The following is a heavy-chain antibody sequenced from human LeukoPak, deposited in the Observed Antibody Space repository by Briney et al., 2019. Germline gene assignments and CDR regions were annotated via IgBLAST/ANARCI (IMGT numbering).Heavy chain of an antibody. J-gene: IGHJ5*02. Sequence: GGSLRLSCAASGFTFSNYWMSWVRQAPGKGLEWVANIKLDGSEKYYVDSAKGRFTISRDNAKNSLYLQMNSLRAEDTAVYYCARVRGVYSSSWYDWFDPWGQGTLVTVSS. CDR2: IKLDGSEK. D-gene: IGHD6-13*01. V-gene: IGHV3-7*04. CDR3: ARVRGVYSSSWYDWFDP. CDR1: GFTFSNYW.